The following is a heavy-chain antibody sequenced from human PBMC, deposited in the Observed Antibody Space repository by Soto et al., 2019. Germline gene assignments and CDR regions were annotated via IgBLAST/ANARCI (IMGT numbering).Heavy chain of an antibody. D-gene: IGHD6-13*01. Sequence: PSETLSLTCAVYGGSFSGYYWSWIRQPPGKGLEWIGEINHSGSTNYNPSLKSRVTISVDTSKNQFSLKLSSVTAADTAVYYCARGSYEAAAGLGLGDYYYYYGMDVWGQGTTVTVS. CDR3: ARGSYEAAAGLGLGDYYYYYGMDV. J-gene: IGHJ6*02. V-gene: IGHV4-34*01. CDR2: INHSGST. CDR1: GGSFSGYY.